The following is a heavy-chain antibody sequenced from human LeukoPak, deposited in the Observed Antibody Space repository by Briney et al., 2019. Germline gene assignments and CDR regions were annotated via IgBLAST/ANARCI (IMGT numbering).Heavy chain of an antibody. CDR1: GGTFSSYA. J-gene: IGHJ5*02. Sequence: SVKVSCKASGGTFSSYAISWVRQAPGQGLGWMGGIIPIFGTANYAQKFQGRVTITADESTSTAYMELSSLRSEDTAVYYCAGRFGSSLSWFDPWGQGTLVTVSS. V-gene: IGHV1-69*13. D-gene: IGHD6-13*01. CDR2: IIPIFGTA. CDR3: AGRFGSSLSWFDP.